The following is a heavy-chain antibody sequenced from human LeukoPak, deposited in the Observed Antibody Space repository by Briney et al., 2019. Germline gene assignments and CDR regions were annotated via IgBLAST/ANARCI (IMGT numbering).Heavy chain of an antibody. CDR3: ARHTTHGDYNPNDY. D-gene: IGHD3-16*01. Sequence: SETLSLTCTVSGGSISSYYWSWIRQPPGKEPEWIGYISYSGNTDSNPSLKSRVTISVDTSKNQFSLKLSSVTAADTAVYYCARHTTHGDYNPNDYWGQGTLATVSS. J-gene: IGHJ4*02. CDR2: ISYSGNT. CDR1: GGSISSYY. V-gene: IGHV4-59*08.